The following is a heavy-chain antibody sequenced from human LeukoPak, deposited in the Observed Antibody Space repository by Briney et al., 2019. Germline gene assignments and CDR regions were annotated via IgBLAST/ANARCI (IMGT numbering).Heavy chain of an antibody. CDR3: ARTSGFGELLPFDY. Sequence: PGGSLRLSCAASGFTFSSYWMSWVRQAPGKGLEWVANIKQDGSEKYYVDSVKGRFTISRDSAKNSLYLQLNSLRAEDTAVYYCARTSGFGELLPFDYWGQGTLVTVSS. V-gene: IGHV3-7*01. D-gene: IGHD3-10*01. CDR2: IKQDGSEK. CDR1: GFTFSSYW. J-gene: IGHJ4*02.